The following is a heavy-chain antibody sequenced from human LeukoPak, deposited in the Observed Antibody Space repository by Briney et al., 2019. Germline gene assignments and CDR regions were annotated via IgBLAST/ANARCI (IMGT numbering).Heavy chain of an antibody. CDR1: GYSFTSYW. D-gene: IGHD2-21*02. V-gene: IGHV5-51*01. CDR3: ARIGVVTAITDAFDI. J-gene: IGHJ3*02. Sequence: GESLKISCKGSGYSFTSYWIGWVRQMPGEGLEWMGIIYPGDSDTRYSPSFQGQVTISADKSISTAYLQWSSLKASDTAMYYCARIGVVTAITDAFDIWGQGTMVTVSS. CDR2: IYPGDSDT.